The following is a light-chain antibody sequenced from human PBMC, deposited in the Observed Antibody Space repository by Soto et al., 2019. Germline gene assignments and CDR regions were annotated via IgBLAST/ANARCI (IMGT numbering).Light chain of an antibody. J-gene: IGKJ2*01. CDR1: QSVSSN. CDR2: GAS. CDR3: QQYNNWRNT. V-gene: IGKV3-15*01. Sequence: EIVMTQSPATLSVSPGERATLSCRASQSVSSNLAWYQQKPGQAPRLLIYGASTRATGIPARFSGSGSGTEFTLTISSLQYEDFAVYYWQQYNNWRNTFGQGTKLEIK.